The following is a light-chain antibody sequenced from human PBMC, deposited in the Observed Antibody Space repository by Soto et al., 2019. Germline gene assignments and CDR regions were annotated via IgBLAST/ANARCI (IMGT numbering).Light chain of an antibody. CDR2: KAS. J-gene: IGKJ1*01. CDR3: QHYKISSWT. Sequence: DTQMTQSPSTLSAAVGDRVTITCRASQSISDSLAWYQHKPGKAPTLLIYKASRLESGVPSRFSGSGSGTEFTLTISSLQSEDFATYYCQHYKISSWTFGQGTKVDVK. CDR1: QSISDS. V-gene: IGKV1-5*03.